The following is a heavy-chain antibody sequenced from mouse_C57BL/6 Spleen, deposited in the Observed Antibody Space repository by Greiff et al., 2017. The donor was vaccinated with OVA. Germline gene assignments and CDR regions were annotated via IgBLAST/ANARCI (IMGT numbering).Heavy chain of an antibody. Sequence: EVHLVESGAELVRPGASVKLSCTASGFNIKDDYMHWVKQRPEQGLEWIGWIDPENGDTEYASKFQGKATITADTSSNTAYLQLSSLTSEDTAVYYCTTGDYLYYFDYWGQGTTLTVSS. D-gene: IGHD2-4*01. V-gene: IGHV14-4*01. CDR2: IDPENGDT. J-gene: IGHJ2*01. CDR1: GFNIKDDY. CDR3: TTGDYLYYFDY.